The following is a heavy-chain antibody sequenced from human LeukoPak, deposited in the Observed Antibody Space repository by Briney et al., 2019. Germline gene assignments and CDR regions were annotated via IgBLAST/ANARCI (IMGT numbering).Heavy chain of an antibody. J-gene: IGHJ4*02. V-gene: IGHV3-74*01. CDR1: RPSFSNYW. D-gene: IGHD3-10*01. Sequence: GGSLRLPCGASRPSFSNYWMHGVRHAPGKGWVWVHRVKSDGSNPSYADSVKGRFTISRDNAENMLYLQMNTLGAEDTAVYYCARDIVSGSGSLDYWGQGTLVTVSS. CDR3: ARDIVSGSGSLDY. CDR2: VKSDGSNP.